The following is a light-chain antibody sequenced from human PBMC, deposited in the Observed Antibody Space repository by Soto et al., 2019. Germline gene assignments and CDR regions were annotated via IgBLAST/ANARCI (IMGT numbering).Light chain of an antibody. J-gene: IGKJ5*01. V-gene: IGKV3-11*01. CDR3: QQRSNWPLT. CDR1: QSISSY. Sequence: EMVLTKSPATLSLSPGERATLSCRASQSISSYLGWYEQKPGQAPRLLIYDASNRATGIPARFSGSGSGTDFTLTISSLEPEDFAVYYCQQRSNWPLTFGQGTRLEIK. CDR2: DAS.